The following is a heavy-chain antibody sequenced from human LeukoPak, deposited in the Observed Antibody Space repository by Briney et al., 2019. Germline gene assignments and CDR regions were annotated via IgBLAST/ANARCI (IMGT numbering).Heavy chain of an antibody. D-gene: IGHD3-3*01. Sequence: GGSLRLSCAVSGITLSNYGMSWVRQAPGKGLEWVSYISSSSSTIYYADSVKGRFTISRDNAKNSLYLQMNSLRAEDTAVYYCARSTVGVVTLYYFDYWGQGTLVTVSS. CDR1: GITLSNYG. CDR3: ARSTVGVVTLYYFDY. J-gene: IGHJ4*02. CDR2: ISSSSSTI. V-gene: IGHV3-48*04.